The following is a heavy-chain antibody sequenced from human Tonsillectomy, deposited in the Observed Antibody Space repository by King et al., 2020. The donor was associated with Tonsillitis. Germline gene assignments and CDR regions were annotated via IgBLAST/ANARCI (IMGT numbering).Heavy chain of an antibody. V-gene: IGHV3-21*01. Sequence: VQLVESGGGLVKPGGSLRLSCAASGFTFSSYSMNWVRQAPEKGLEWVSSISSSSSYIYYADSVKGRFTISRDNANNSLYLQMNSLRVEDTAVYYCARDQQLIRWGRGTLVTVSS. CDR3: ARDQQLIR. J-gene: IGHJ4*02. CDR2: ISSSSSYI. D-gene: IGHD6-13*01. CDR1: GFTFSSYS.